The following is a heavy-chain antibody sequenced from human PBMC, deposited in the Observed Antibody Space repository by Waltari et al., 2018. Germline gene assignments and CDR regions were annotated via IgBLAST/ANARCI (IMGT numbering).Heavy chain of an antibody. D-gene: IGHD6-19*01. CDR2: LILILVIA. CDR3: ARFPAHSSGWYWFDP. Sequence: QVQLVQSGAEVKKPGSSVKVSCKASGGTFSSYAISWVRQAPGQGLEWMVGLILILVIANYAQKFQGRVTITADESTSTAYMELSSLRSEDTAVYYCARFPAHSSGWYWFDPWGQGTLVTVSS. V-gene: IGHV1-69*04. CDR1: GGTFSSYA. J-gene: IGHJ5*02.